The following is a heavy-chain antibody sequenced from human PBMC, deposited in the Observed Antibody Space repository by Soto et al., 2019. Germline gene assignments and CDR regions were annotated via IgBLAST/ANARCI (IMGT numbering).Heavy chain of an antibody. V-gene: IGHV3-74*01. CDR3: ARESGDWPLNWFDP. D-gene: IGHD2-21*02. CDR1: GFNFGNHW. Sequence: QTGGSLRLSCAASGFNFGNHWMHWVRQRPAEGLVWVSRITSDGKSKAYAESVKGRFAISRDNAKNTLYLQMNGLTAEDTAVYYCARESGDWPLNWFDPWGQGTLVTVSS. J-gene: IGHJ5*02. CDR2: ITSDGKSK.